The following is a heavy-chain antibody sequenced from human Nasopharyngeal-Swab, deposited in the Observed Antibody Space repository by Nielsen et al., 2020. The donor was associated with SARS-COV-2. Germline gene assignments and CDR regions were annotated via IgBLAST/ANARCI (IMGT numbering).Heavy chain of an antibody. CDR2: INAGNGNT. Sequence: ASVNVSCKASGYTFTSYAMHWVRQAPGQRLEWMGWINAGNGNTKYSQKFQGRVTITRDTSASTAYMELSSLRSEDTAVYYCARNYYGSGSFGYWGQGTLVTVSS. V-gene: IGHV1-3*01. D-gene: IGHD3-10*01. J-gene: IGHJ4*02. CDR3: ARNYYGSGSFGY. CDR1: GYTFTSYA.